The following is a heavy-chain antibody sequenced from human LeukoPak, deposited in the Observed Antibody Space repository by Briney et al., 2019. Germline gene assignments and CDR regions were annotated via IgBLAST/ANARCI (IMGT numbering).Heavy chain of an antibody. CDR1: GGSTSSGSYY. CDR2: IYTSGST. V-gene: IGHV4-61*02. CDR3: ARERDYGGYFDY. D-gene: IGHD4-23*01. J-gene: IGHJ4*02. Sequence: SETVSLTCTVSGGSTSSGSYYWSWIRQPAGKGLEWIGRIYTSGSTNYNPSLKSRVTISVDTSKNQFSLKLSSVTAADTAVYYCARERDYGGYFDYWGQGTLVTVSS.